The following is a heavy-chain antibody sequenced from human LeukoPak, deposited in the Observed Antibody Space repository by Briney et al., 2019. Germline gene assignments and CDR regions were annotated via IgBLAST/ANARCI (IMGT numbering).Heavy chain of an antibody. CDR1: DYTFTSYG. D-gene: IGHD3-22*01. Sequence: GASVKVSCKASDYTFTSYGISWVRQAPGQGLEWMGWISGYDGKTNYAQNLQGRVTMTTDTSTSTAYMEMRSPRSDDTAVYYCARDCAGEYYDSSGRQDYWGQGTLVTVSS. CDR2: ISGYDGKT. J-gene: IGHJ4*02. V-gene: IGHV1-18*01. CDR3: ARDCAGEYYDSSGRQDY.